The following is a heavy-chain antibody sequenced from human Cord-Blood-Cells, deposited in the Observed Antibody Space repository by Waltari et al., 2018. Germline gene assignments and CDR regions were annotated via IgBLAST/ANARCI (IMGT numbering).Heavy chain of an antibody. D-gene: IGHD3-10*01. CDR3: ARDGVLLWFGELFDY. CDR2: VGSLGSTI. Sequence: EVQLVESGGGLVQPGGSLGLSCAASGFTSSSYEMNWVRQAPGKGLEWVSLVGSLGSTIDYADTMTGRFTISRDNAKNSLYLRMNSLGAEDTAVYYCARDGVLLWFGELFDYWGQGTLVTVSS. J-gene: IGHJ4*02. CDR1: GFTSSSYE. V-gene: IGHV3-48*03.